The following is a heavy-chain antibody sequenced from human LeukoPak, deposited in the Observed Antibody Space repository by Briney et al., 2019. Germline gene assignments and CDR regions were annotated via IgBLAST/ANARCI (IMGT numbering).Heavy chain of an antibody. Sequence: GGSLRLSCVTSGFSVSSDYVSWVRQAPGKGLEWVSLIHSAGNTYYADSVKGRFTISRDNSKNTLYLQMNSLRQEDTAVYYCVRGGVDYWGQGTLVTVSS. D-gene: IGHD3-16*01. CDR1: GFSVSSDY. J-gene: IGHJ4*02. CDR3: VRGGVDY. CDR2: IHSAGNT. V-gene: IGHV3-66*01.